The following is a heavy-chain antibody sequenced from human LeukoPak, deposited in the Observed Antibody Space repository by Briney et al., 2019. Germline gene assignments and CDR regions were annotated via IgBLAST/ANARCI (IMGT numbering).Heavy chain of an antibody. V-gene: IGHV1-69*13. CDR3: ARESPIVVVPAAIEYYYYYGMDV. J-gene: IGHJ6*04. CDR1: VGTFSSYA. D-gene: IGHD2-2*01. CDR2: IIPIFGTA. Sequence: SVNVSCKASVGTFSSYAISWVRQAPGQGREWMGGIIPIFGTANYAQKFQGRVTITADESTSTAYMELSSLRSEDTAVYYCARESPIVVVPAAIEYYYYYGMDVWGKGTTVTVSS.